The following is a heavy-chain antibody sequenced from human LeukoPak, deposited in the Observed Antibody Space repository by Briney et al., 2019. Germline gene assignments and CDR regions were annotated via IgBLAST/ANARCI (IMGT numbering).Heavy chain of an antibody. Sequence: PGGSLRLSCAASGFTVNSDYMTWVRQAPGKGLEWVSIIYSGGGTYHADSVKGRFTISRDNSKNMVYLQINSLRAEDTAVYYCARGTPGYNYVRGQGTLVTVSS. J-gene: IGHJ4*02. V-gene: IGHV3-53*01. CDR2: IYSGGGT. CDR1: GFTVNSDY. D-gene: IGHD5-18*01. CDR3: ARGTPGYNYV.